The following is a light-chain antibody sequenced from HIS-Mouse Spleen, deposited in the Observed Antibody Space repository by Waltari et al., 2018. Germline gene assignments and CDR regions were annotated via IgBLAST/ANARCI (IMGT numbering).Light chain of an antibody. CDR2: EDN. CDR1: SGSLASNY. J-gene: IGLJ3*02. Sequence: NFMLTQPHSVSESPGKTVTISCTGSSGSLASNYVQWYQQPPGSAPTPVISEDNQRPSGVPDRFSGSIDSSSNSASLTISGLKTEDEADYYCQSYDSSNSWVFGGGTKLTVL. CDR3: QSYDSSNSWV. V-gene: IGLV6-57*02.